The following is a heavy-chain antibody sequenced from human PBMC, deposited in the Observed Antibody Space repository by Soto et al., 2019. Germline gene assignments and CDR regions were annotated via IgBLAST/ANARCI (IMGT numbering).Heavy chain of an antibody. Sequence: ASVKVSCKASGYTFTSYGISWVRQAPGQGLEWMGWISAYNGNTNYAQKLQGRVTMTTDTSTSTAYMELRSLRSDDTAVYYCARGVVDYYDSSGYYVFDFWGQGTMVTVSS. CDR2: ISAYNGNT. CDR1: GYTFTSYG. CDR3: ARGVVDYYDSSGYYVFDF. V-gene: IGHV1-18*01. D-gene: IGHD3-22*01. J-gene: IGHJ3*01.